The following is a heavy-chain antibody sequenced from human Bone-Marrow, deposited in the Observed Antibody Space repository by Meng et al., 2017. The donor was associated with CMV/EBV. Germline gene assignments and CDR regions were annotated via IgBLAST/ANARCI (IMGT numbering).Heavy chain of an antibody. Sequence: GGSLRLSCAASGFTFSSYGMHWVRQAPGKGLEWVANIKQDGSEKYYVDSVKGRFTISRDNAKNSLYLQMNSLRAEDTAVYYCARDWTLPYYDILTGYYYYYYYGMDVWGQGTTVTVSS. CDR2: IKQDGSEK. CDR3: ARDWTLPYYDILTGYYYYYYYGMDV. J-gene: IGHJ6*02. V-gene: IGHV3-7*01. D-gene: IGHD3-9*01. CDR1: GFTFSSYG.